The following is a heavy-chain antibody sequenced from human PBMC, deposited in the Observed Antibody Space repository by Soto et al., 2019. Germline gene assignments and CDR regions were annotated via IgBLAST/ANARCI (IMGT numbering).Heavy chain of an antibody. Sequence: QVQLQASGPGRVKASETLSLTCTVSGGSLSNYYGSLIRQPPGKGLEWIGYIYYIGSTNYNPSLKSRVTMSVDTTRNQLSLNLTSVTAADTAVYYCARGYSPALGAPWARVNWFDPWGQGTLVTVSS. D-gene: IGHD1-26*01. V-gene: IGHV4-59*01. CDR2: IYYIGST. CDR3: ARGYSPALGAPWARVNWFDP. CDR1: GGSLSNYY. J-gene: IGHJ5*02.